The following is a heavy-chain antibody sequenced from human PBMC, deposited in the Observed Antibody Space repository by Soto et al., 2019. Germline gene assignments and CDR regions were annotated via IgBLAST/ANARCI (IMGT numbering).Heavy chain of an antibody. CDR3: GRSRNSAVADSFDF. Sequence: QVQVVESGGGVVQPGRSLRLSCAASGFTFSRYAIHWVRQAPGKGLEWVAVISRDGSNKYYVDSVKGRFTISRDNSRNTVYLQMNSRRDGDRAVYYCGRSRNSAVADSFDFWGRGTLVTVSS. CDR2: ISRDGSNK. D-gene: IGHD3-10*01. V-gene: IGHV3-30*04. CDR1: GFTFSRYA. J-gene: IGHJ4*02.